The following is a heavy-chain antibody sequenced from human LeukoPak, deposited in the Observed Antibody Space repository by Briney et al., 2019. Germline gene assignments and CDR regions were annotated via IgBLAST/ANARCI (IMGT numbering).Heavy chain of an antibody. Sequence: SVKVSCKASGGTFSSYAISWVRQAPGQGLEWMGGIIPIFGTANYAQKFQGRVTITADESTSTAYMELSSLRSEDTAVYYCATITFRDFDWLRRYDYWGQGTLVTVSS. D-gene: IGHD3-9*01. CDR1: GGTFSSYA. J-gene: IGHJ4*02. CDR2: IIPIFGTA. V-gene: IGHV1-69*13. CDR3: ATITFRDFDWLRRYDY.